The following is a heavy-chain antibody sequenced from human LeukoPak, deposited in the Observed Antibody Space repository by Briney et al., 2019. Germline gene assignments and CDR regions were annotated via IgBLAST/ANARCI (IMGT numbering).Heavy chain of an antibody. V-gene: IGHV3-33*06. CDR3: AKYGSDYDGSGCYY. CDR2: IWYDGSNK. D-gene: IGHD3-22*01. Sequence: PGGSLRLSCAASGFTFSSYGMHWVRQAPGKGLEGVAVIWYDGSNKYYADSVKGRFTISRDNSKNTLYLQMNSLRAEDTAVYYCAKYGSDYDGSGCYYGGQGTLVTVSS. J-gene: IGHJ4*02. CDR1: GFTFSSYG.